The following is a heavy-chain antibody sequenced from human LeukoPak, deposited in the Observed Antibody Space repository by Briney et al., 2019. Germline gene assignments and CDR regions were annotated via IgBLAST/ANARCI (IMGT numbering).Heavy chain of an antibody. CDR2: ITSKAYGGTT. D-gene: IGHD3-10*01. J-gene: IGHJ6*03. CDR3: TRDPRTLVRGVIARSTNYYYYYYMDV. CDR1: GFTFRDYS. Sequence: PGRSLRLSCTASGFTFRDYSMSWVRQAPGKGLEWVGFITSKAYGGTTEYAPSVKGRFTISRDDSKSIAYLQMNSLKTEDTAVYYCTRDPRTLVRGVIARSTNYYYYYYMDVWGKGTTVTISS. V-gene: IGHV3-49*04.